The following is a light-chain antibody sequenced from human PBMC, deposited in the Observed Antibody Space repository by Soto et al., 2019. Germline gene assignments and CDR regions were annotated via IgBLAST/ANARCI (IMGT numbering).Light chain of an antibody. CDR1: SSDVGGYNY. V-gene: IGLV2-14*03. Sequence: QSALTQPASVSGSPGQSITISCTGTSSDVGGYNYVSWYQQHPGKAPKLMIYDVTNRPSGVSDRFSGSKSGNTASLSISGLQAEDEADYYFSSYTSSSINWLFGGGTKVTVL. CDR3: SSYTSSSINWL. CDR2: DVT. J-gene: IGLJ3*02.